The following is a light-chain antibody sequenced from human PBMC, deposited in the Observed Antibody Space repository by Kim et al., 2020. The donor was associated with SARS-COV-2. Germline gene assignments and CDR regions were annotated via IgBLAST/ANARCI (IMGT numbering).Light chain of an antibody. Sequence: GSVGDRPPIPGRTSQGIGTWLAWYQQRPGKAPSLLIYEASIVPSGVPSRFSGGGSGTDFTLTISSLKPDDFATYYCQLYQSFSFTFGAGTKVDIK. J-gene: IGKJ3*01. V-gene: IGKV1-5*03. CDR1: QGIGTW. CDR3: QLYQSFSFT. CDR2: EAS.